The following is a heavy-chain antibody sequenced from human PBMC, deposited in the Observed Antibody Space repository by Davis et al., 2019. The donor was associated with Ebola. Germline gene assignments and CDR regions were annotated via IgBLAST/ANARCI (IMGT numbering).Heavy chain of an antibody. CDR2: MSSDGNIK. CDR1: GFTFSGSA. V-gene: IGHV3-30*09. D-gene: IGHD2-15*01. Sequence: GESLKISCAASGFTFSGSALHWVRQAPGKGLEWVAFMSSDGNIKNYADSVKGRFAISRDNSKNTLYLQMSSLRTDDTAVYFCAKDAATVVVLAALDSWGQGTLVTVSS. J-gene: IGHJ4*02. CDR3: AKDAATVVVLAALDS.